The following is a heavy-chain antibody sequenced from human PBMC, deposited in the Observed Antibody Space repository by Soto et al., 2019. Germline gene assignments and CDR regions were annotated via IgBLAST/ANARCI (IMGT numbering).Heavy chain of an antibody. D-gene: IGHD3-22*01. CDR3: ARVGEYYDSSGYYEGWFDP. CDR2: IKQDGSEK. CDR1: GFTFSSYW. V-gene: IGHV3-7*05. Sequence: GGSLRLSCAASGFTFSSYWMSWVRQAPGKGLEWVANIKQDGSEKYYVVSVKGRFTISRDNAKNSLYLQMNSLRAEDTAVYYCARVGEYYDSSGYYEGWFDPWGQGTLVTVSS. J-gene: IGHJ5*02.